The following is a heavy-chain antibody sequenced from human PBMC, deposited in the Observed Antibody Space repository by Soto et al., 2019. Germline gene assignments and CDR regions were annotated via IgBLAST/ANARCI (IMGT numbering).Heavy chain of an antibody. CDR1: AFTFSDYA. CDR3: AKDAVPYNGKWDWFDP. J-gene: IGHJ5*02. V-gene: IGHV3-23*01. Sequence: DVQLLESGGGLVQPGGSLRLSCAASAFTFSDYAMTWVRQAPGKGPEWVSSIGGVGTDRYYADSVKGRFTISRDNSKNTLFLQMSSLRSDDTAVYYCAKDAVPYNGKWDWFDPWGQGTLVTVSS. CDR2: IGGVGTDR. D-gene: IGHD1-20*01.